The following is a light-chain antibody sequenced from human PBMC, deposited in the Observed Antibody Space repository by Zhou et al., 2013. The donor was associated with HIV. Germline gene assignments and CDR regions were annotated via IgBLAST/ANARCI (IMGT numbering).Light chain of an antibody. J-gene: IGKJ1*01. Sequence: AIRMTQSPSSFSASTGDRVTITCRASQGISSYLAWYQQKPGKAPKLLIYAASTLQSGVQSRFSGSGSGTDFSLTISSLQPEDSATYYCQQYKSYPWTFGQGTKVEIK. V-gene: IGKV1-8*01. CDR2: AAS. CDR3: QQYKSYPWT. CDR1: QGISSY.